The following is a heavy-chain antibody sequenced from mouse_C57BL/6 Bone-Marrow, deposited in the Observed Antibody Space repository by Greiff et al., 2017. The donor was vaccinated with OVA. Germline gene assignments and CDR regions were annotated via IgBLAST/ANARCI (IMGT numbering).Heavy chain of an antibody. CDR3: AKGWAWFAY. CDR2: IDPSDSYT. D-gene: IGHD2-3*01. V-gene: IGHV1-69*01. CDR1: GYTFTSYW. Sequence: VQLQQPGAELVMPGASVKLSCKASGYTFTSYWMHWVKQRPGQGLEWIGEIDPSDSYTNYNQKFKGKSTLTVGKSSSTAYMQLSSLTSEDSAVYYCAKGWAWFAYWGQGTLVTVSA. J-gene: IGHJ3*01.